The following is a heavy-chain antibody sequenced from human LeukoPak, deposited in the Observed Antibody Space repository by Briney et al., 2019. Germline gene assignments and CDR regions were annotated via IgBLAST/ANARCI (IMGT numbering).Heavy chain of an antibody. CDR2: ISSSGTTI. V-gene: IGHV3-48*03. CDR3: ARRIAAAGRSFDY. Sequence: GGSLRLSFAASGFTFSSYEMNWVRQAPGKGLAWVSYISSSGTTIYYADSVKGRFTISRDNAKNSLYLQMNSLRAEDTAVYYCARRIAAAGRSFDYWGQGTLVTVSS. D-gene: IGHD6-13*01. J-gene: IGHJ4*02. CDR1: GFTFSSYE.